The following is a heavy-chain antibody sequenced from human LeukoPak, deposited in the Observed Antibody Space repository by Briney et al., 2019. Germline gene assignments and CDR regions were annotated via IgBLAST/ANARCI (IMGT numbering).Heavy chain of an antibody. V-gene: IGHV4-34*01. Sequence: PSETLSLTCAVYGGSFSGYYWSWIRQPPGKGLELIGEINHSGSTNYNPSLKSRVTISVDTSKNQFSLKLSSVTAADTAVYYCASGLRFDYWGQGTLVTVSS. CDR3: ASGLRFDY. CDR2: INHSGST. J-gene: IGHJ4*02. CDR1: GGSFSGYY.